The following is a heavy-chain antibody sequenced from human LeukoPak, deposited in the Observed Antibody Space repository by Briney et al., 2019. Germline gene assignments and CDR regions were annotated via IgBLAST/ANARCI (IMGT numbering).Heavy chain of an antibody. V-gene: IGHV3-23*01. CDR3: AKYIRNRYGVDV. CDR1: GFTFSSYD. Sequence: GGSLRLSCAASGFTFSSYDMSWVRQAPGKGLEWVSAISGSGGSTYYADSVKGRFTISRDNSKNTLYLQMNSLRAEDTAVYYCAKYIRNRYGVDVWGQGTTVTVSS. CDR2: ISGSGGST. D-gene: IGHD1-14*01. J-gene: IGHJ6*02.